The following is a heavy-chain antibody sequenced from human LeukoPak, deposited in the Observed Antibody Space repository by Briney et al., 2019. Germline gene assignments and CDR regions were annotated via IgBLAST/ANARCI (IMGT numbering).Heavy chain of an antibody. V-gene: IGHV4-34*01. J-gene: IGHJ4*02. D-gene: IGHD3-9*01. CDR2: INHSGST. CDR1: GGSISSYY. CDR3: ARAHYDILTGRTPRTNLDY. Sequence: SETLSLTCTVSGGSISSYYWSWIRQPPGKGLEWIGEINHSGSTNYNPSLKSRVTISVDTSKNQFSLKLSSVTAADTAVYYCARAHYDILTGRTPRTNLDYWGQGTLVTVSS.